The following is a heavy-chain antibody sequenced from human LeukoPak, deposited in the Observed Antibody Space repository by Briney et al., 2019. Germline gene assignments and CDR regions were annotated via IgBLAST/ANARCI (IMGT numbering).Heavy chain of an antibody. CDR3: AKGVRYLDY. CDR1: GFTFNNYA. D-gene: IGHD6-6*01. Sequence: GGSLRLSCAASGFTFNNYAMSWVRQAPDKGLEWVSSISDSGGSTHYKDSVKGRFPISRDNSNNTLYLQMNSLRAEDTAVYYCAKGVRYLDYWGQGTLVTVSS. V-gene: IGHV3-23*01. CDR2: ISDSGGST. J-gene: IGHJ4*02.